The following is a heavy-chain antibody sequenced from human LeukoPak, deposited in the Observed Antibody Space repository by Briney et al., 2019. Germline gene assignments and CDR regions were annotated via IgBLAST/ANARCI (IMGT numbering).Heavy chain of an antibody. CDR3: ARDVEVVVITTSFDY. Sequence: GGSLRLSCTASGFSFSSYAMSWVRQAPGKGLERVSAISGSGGNTYYADSVKGRFTISRDNSKNTLYLQMNSLRAEDTAVYYCARDVEVVVITTSFDYWGQGTLVTVSS. CDR1: GFSFSSYA. V-gene: IGHV3-23*01. D-gene: IGHD3-22*01. J-gene: IGHJ4*02. CDR2: ISGSGGNT.